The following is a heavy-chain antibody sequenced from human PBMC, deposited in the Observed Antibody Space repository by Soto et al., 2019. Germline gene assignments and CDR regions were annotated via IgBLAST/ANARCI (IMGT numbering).Heavy chain of an antibody. D-gene: IGHD3-10*01. CDR2: ISSSGSYI. Sequence: EVQLVESGGGLVQPGGSLRLSCAASGLTFSSYSMNWVRQAPGKGLEWVSSISSSGSYIYYADSVKGRFTISRDNANNSLYLQMNGLRDEDTAVYYCARDALGYGSGRPTYLFDPWGQGALVT. J-gene: IGHJ5*02. CDR1: GLTFSSYS. CDR3: ARDALGYGSGRPTYLFDP. V-gene: IGHV3-21*01.